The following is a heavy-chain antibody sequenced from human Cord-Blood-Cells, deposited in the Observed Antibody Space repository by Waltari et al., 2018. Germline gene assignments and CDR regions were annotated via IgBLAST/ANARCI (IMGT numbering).Heavy chain of an antibody. Sequence: QVQLQQWGAGLLKPSETLSLTCAVYGGSFSGYYWSWIRQPPGKGLEWIGEINHSGSTNYNPSLKSRVTISVDTSKNQFSLKLSSVTAADTGVYYCARVGKRRNWFDPWGQGTLVTVSS. D-gene: IGHD1-26*01. V-gene: IGHV4-34*01. CDR2: INHSGST. CDR1: GGSFSGYY. CDR3: ARVGKRRNWFDP. J-gene: IGHJ5*02.